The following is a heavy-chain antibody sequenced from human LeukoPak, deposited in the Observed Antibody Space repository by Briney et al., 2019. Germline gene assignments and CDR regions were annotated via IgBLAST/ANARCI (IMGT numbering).Heavy chain of an antibody. CDR3: ARTRENSGYDYFDS. Sequence: ASVKVSCKASGYTFTDYYLYWVRQAPGQGLECMGWLNPNIGATKYAQKFQGRVTMARDTSINTAYMELRSLSSDDTAIYYCARTRENSGYDYFDSWGQGTLVPVSS. J-gene: IGHJ4*02. D-gene: IGHD5-12*01. CDR2: LNPNIGAT. V-gene: IGHV1-2*02. CDR1: GYTFTDYY.